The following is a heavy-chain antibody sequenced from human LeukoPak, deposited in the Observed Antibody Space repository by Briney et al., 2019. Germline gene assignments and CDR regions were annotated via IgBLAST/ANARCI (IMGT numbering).Heavy chain of an antibody. CDR1: GYTFTSYG. Sequence: ASVKVSCKASGYTFTSYGISWVRQAPGQGLEWMGWISPYNGNTNYEQKFQDRVTMTTDTSTSTGYMELRSLKSDDTAAYYCARARGGSSWYRGDYYYYMDVWGKGTTVTISS. CDR3: ARARGGSSWYRGDYYYYMDV. J-gene: IGHJ6*03. V-gene: IGHV1-18*01. D-gene: IGHD6-13*01. CDR2: ISPYNGNT.